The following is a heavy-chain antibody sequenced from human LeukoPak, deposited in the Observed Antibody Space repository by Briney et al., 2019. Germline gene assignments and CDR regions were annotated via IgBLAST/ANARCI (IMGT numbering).Heavy chain of an antibody. CDR2: INSSSSTI. D-gene: IGHD3-9*01. J-gene: IGHJ5*02. V-gene: IGHV3-48*01. CDR1: GFTFSSYS. Sequence: GGSLRLSCAASGFTFSSYSMNWVRQAPGKGLEWVSYINSSSSTIDYADSVKGRFTISRDNAKNSLYLQMNSLRAEDTAVYYCARALRYFDWLSTSPEYNLFDPWGQGTLVTVSS. CDR3: ARALRYFDWLSTSPEYNLFDP.